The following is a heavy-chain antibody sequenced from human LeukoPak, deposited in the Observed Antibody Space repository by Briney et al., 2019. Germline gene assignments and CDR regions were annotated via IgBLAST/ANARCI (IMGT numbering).Heavy chain of an antibody. CDR2: ISDGVEST. CDR3: AKATYYYDSSGYRSEYFDY. D-gene: IGHD3-22*01. J-gene: IGHJ4*02. V-gene: IGHV3-23*01. CDR1: GFTFSSYA. Sequence: PGWSLRLSCAVSGFTFSSYAMSWVRQAPGKGLEWVSGISDGVESTYYADSVKGRFTISRDNSKNMVYLQMNSLRAEDTAVYYCAKATYYYDSSGYRSEYFDYWGQGTLVTVSS.